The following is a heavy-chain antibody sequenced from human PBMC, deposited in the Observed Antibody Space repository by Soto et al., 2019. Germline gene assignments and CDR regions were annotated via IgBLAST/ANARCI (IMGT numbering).Heavy chain of an antibody. V-gene: IGHV4-39*01. Sequence: TDALYVTCIDSGGSISDISYCWGWIRQPPGKGLQWIGCMFYSGATYYNPSLKNRVTLSVDTSNNEFSLKLVSVTAPDTAVYYCARHKSGSDWLDPWGQGTLVTVS. J-gene: IGHJ5*02. CDR3: ARHKSGSDWLDP. CDR2: MFYSGAT. D-gene: IGHD2-15*01. CDR1: GGSISDISYC.